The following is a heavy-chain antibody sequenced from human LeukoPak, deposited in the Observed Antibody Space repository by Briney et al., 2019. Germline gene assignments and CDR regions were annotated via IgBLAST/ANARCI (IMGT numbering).Heavy chain of an antibody. Sequence: PGGSLRLSCAASGFTFSSYWMSWVRQAPGKGLECVANIKQDGTEKYYLDSVKGRFTISRDNAKNSLYLQMNSLRAEDTAVYYCARPRDSSGWFNYFDYWGQGTLVTVSS. D-gene: IGHD6-19*01. V-gene: IGHV3-7*01. CDR1: GFTFSSYW. J-gene: IGHJ4*02. CDR3: ARPRDSSGWFNYFDY. CDR2: IKQDGTEK.